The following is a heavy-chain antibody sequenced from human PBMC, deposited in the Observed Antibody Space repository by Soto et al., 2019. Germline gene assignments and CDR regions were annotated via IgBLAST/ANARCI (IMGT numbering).Heavy chain of an antibody. J-gene: IGHJ1*01. D-gene: IGHD4-17*01. CDR3: AMDYGDRPEYFKH. Sequence: QVQLVQSGPDLKRPGASMKVSCKASGYTFTSYGISWVRQAPGQGLEWMAWISPLKGRTQYSQKAQGRVTLSTDTSSNTAYVEMTPLRVDDTAVYYCAMDYGDRPEYFKHWGQGTLVTVS. CDR2: ISPLKGRT. V-gene: IGHV1-18*04. CDR1: GYTFTSYG.